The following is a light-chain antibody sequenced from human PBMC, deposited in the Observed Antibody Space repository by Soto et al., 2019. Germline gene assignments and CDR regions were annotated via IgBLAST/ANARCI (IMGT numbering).Light chain of an antibody. CDR1: QSILHSIGYNY. CDR3: MQDLQTLYT. CDR2: LGS. J-gene: IGKJ2*01. V-gene: IGKV2-28*01. Sequence: DIVMTQSPLSLPVTPGEPASISCRSSQSILHSIGYNYLDWYLQKPGQSPQLLIYLGSNRASGVPERFSGSGSGTDFTLKISRVQAEDIAVYYCMQDLQTLYTFGQGTKLEIK.